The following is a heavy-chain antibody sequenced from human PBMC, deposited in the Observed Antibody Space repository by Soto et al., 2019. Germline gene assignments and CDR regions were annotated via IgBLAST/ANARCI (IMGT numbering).Heavy chain of an antibody. D-gene: IGHD2-15*01. J-gene: IGHJ4*02. CDR1: GFTFTTYV. CDR2: ISARADNA. V-gene: IGHV3-23*01. CDR3: ATRKAGYCSGGTCYSFAD. Sequence: EVQLLESGGGLVQPGGSLRLSCAASGFTFTTYVMTWVRQAPGKGLEWVAAISARADNAYYADSVKGRFTISRDNAKNTLYLQMNSLRADDTAVYYCATRKAGYCSGGTCYSFADWGQGTLVTVSS.